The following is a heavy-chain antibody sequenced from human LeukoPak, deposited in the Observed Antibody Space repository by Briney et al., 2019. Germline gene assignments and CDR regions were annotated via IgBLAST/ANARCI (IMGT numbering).Heavy chain of an antibody. CDR2: IYSGGST. CDR1: GFTVSSNY. J-gene: IGHJ4*02. V-gene: IGHV3-53*01. CDR3: ARDLGDYGFDY. D-gene: IGHD4-17*01. Sequence: PGGSLRLSCAASGFTVSSNYMSWVRQAPWKGLEWVSVIYSGGSTYYADSVKGRFTISRDNSKNTLYLQMNSLRAEDTAVYYCARDLGDYGFDYWGQGTLVTVSS.